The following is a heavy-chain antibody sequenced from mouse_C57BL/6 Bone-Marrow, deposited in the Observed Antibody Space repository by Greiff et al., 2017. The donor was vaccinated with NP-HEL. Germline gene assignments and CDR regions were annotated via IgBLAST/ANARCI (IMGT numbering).Heavy chain of an antibody. J-gene: IGHJ3*01. CDR3: ARRRGSWFAY. CDR1: GFTFSDYY. Sequence: EVMLVESGGGLVQPGGSLKLSCAASGFTFSDYYMYWVRQTPEKRLEWVAYISNGGGSTYYPDTVKGRFTISSDNAKNTLSLQMSRLKSEDKAMYYCARRRGSWFAYWGQGTLVTVSA. CDR2: ISNGGGST. V-gene: IGHV5-12*01.